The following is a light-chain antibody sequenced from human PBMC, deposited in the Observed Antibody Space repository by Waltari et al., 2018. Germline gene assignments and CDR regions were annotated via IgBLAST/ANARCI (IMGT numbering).Light chain of an antibody. Sequence: YELTQPPSVSVSPGQTARITCSGDALPKQYTFWYQQKPGQAPLVLISKDTERPSGIPGRFSGSISGTTVTLTISGVQAEDEADYYCQSADSSGTYRVFGGGTKLTVL. V-gene: IGLV3-25*03. CDR2: KDT. CDR1: ALPKQY. CDR3: QSADSSGTYRV. J-gene: IGLJ3*02.